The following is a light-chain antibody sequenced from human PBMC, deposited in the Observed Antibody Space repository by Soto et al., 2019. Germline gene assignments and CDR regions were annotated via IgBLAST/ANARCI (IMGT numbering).Light chain of an antibody. CDR3: QHYNSYSEA. J-gene: IGKJ1*01. V-gene: IGKV1-5*01. CDR2: DAS. CDR1: QSISSW. Sequence: DIQMTQSPSTLSASVGDRVTITCRASQSISSWLAWYQQKPGKAPKVLIYDASSLKSGVPSRFSGSGSGTEFTLTISSLQPDDFAIYYCQHYNSYSEAFGQGTKVDIK.